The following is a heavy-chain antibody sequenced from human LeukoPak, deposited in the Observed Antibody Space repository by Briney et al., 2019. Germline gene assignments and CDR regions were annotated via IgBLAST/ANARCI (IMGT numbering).Heavy chain of an antibody. CDR2: IIPIFGTA. CDR1: GGTFSSYA. Sequence: GSSVKVSCKASGGTFSSYAISWVRQAPGQWLEWMGGIIPIFGTANYAQKFQGRVTITADESTSTAYMELSSLRSEDTAVYYCARSKFGEPLDAFDIWGQGTMVTVSS. J-gene: IGHJ3*02. V-gene: IGHV1-69*01. D-gene: IGHD3-10*02. CDR3: ARSKFGEPLDAFDI.